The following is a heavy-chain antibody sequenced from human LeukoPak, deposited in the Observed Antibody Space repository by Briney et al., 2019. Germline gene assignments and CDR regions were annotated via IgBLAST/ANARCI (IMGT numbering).Heavy chain of an antibody. J-gene: IGHJ4*02. V-gene: IGHV4-59*01. Sequence: SETLSPTCTVSGGSISDYYWSWIRQPPGKGLEWIGYIYYSGSTNYNPSLKSRVTISVDTSKNQFSLKLSSVTAADTAVYYCARDRSGWYYFDNWGQGTLVTASS. CDR3: ARDRSGWYYFDN. D-gene: IGHD6-19*01. CDR2: IYYSGST. CDR1: GGSISDYY.